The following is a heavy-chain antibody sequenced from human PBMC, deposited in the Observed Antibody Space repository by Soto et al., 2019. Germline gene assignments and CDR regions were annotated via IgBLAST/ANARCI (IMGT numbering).Heavy chain of an antibody. CDR3: ASHYNSSGYYYRGLDY. D-gene: IGHD3-22*01. V-gene: IGHV1-69*12. CDR2: IIPIFGTA. Sequence: QVQLVQSGAEVKKPGSSVKVSCKASGGTFSSYAISWVRQAPGQGLEWMGGIIPIFGTADYAQKFQGRVTITADESTSTAYMELGSLRPEDTAVYYCASHYNSSGYYYRGLDYWGQGTLVTVSS. CDR1: GGTFSSYA. J-gene: IGHJ4*02.